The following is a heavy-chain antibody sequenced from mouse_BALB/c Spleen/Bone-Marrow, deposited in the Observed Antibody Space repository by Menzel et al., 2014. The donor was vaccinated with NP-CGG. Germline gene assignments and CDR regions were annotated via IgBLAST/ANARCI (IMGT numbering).Heavy chain of an antibody. D-gene: IGHD1-1*01. CDR3: ASHYYDSSPFAY. CDR1: GFTFSSYT. V-gene: IGHV5-12-2*01. J-gene: IGHJ3*01. Sequence: EVHLVESGGGLVQPGGSLKLSCAASGFTFSSYTMSWVRQTPEKRLVWVAYISNGGGSIYYPDTVKGRFTISRDNDKNTLYLQMSSLKSGDTAMYYCASHYYDSSPFAYWGQGTLVTVSA. CDR2: ISNGGGSI.